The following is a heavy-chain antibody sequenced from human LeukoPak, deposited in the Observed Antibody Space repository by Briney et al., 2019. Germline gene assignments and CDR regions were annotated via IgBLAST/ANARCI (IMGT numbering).Heavy chain of an antibody. D-gene: IGHD2-8*01. V-gene: IGHV3-30*18. CDR3: AKDWANGDYIDH. CDR2: VSYDGTNE. J-gene: IGHJ4*02. Sequence: GGSLRLSCAASGFTFSDYGMHWVRQAPGRGLEWVAVVSYDGTNEKYADPVKGRFTISRDNSKNTLSLQMNSLRADDTAVYYCAKDWANGDYIDHWGQGTLVTVSS. CDR1: GFTFSDYG.